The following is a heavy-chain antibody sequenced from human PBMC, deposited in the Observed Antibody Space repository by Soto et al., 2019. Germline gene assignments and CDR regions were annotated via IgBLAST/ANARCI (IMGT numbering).Heavy chain of an antibody. CDR3: ARNTMPMFGAVRGVDP. V-gene: IGHV2-5*02. CDR1: GFSLTNSGAA. CDR2: ISWDDGK. D-gene: IGHD3-3*01. J-gene: IGHJ5*02. Sequence: QITLKESGPTLVKPTQTLTLTCTFSGFSLTNSGAAVGWIRQPPGKALEWLALISWDDGKRYRPSLKTRLTITKDTSKNQVVLTMTNMDPVDTGTYYCARNTMPMFGAVRGVDPWGQGTLVTVSS.